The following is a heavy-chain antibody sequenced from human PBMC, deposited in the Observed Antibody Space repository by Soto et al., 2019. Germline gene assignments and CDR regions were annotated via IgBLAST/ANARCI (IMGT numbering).Heavy chain of an antibody. CDR1: SGSISSSNW. J-gene: IGHJ1*01. D-gene: IGHD4-17*01. V-gene: IGHV4-4*02. Sequence: QVQLQESGPGLVKPSGTLSLTCAVSSGSISSSNWWSWVRQPPGKGLEWIGEIYHSGSTNYNPPLKSRVTISVDKSKNQFSLKLSSVTAADTAVYYCAREEHDYGDYLHFQHWGQGTLVTVSS. CDR2: IYHSGST. CDR3: AREEHDYGDYLHFQH.